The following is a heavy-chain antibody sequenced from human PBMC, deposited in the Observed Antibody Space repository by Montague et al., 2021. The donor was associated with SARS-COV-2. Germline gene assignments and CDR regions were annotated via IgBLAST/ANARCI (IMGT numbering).Heavy chain of an antibody. D-gene: IGHD3/OR15-3a*01. J-gene: IGHJ6*02. Sequence: SLRFSCAASGFTFTNYWMTWVRLAPGKGLEWVATINQRGGENYYVGSVKGRFTISRDNAKKSVYLQINSLGAEDTAVYYCARVDYQVPYYYYAGMDLWGQGTTVTVSS. CDR3: ARVDYQVPYYYYAGMDL. V-gene: IGHV3-7*01. CDR1: GFTFTNYW. CDR2: INQRGGEN.